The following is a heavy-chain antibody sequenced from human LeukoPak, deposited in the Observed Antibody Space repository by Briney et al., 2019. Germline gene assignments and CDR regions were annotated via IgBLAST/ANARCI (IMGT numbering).Heavy chain of an antibody. J-gene: IGHJ4*02. V-gene: IGHV4-31*03. CDR1: GRSISSGGYY. D-gene: IGHD2-2*02. CDR3: ARSGAAAIRGPFDY. Sequence: TLALPCTVAGRSISSGGYYWSWIRQHQGKGLEWIGYIYYSGSTYYNPSLKSRVTISVDTSKNQFSLKLSSVTAADTAVYYCARSGAAAIRGPFDYWGQGTLVTVSS. CDR2: IYYSGST.